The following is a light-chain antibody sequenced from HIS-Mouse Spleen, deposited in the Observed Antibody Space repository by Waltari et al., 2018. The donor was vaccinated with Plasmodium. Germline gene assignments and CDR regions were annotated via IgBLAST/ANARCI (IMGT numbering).Light chain of an antibody. CDR3: SSYAGSNNLV. Sequence: QSALTQPPSASGSPGQSVPISCTGTSSDVGGYHYAHWYQQHPGKAPKLMIYEVSKRPSGVPDRFSGSKSGNTASLTVSGLQAEDEADYYCSSYAGSNNLVFGGGTKLTVL. CDR1: SSDVGGYHY. V-gene: IGLV2-8*01. J-gene: IGLJ2*01. CDR2: EVS.